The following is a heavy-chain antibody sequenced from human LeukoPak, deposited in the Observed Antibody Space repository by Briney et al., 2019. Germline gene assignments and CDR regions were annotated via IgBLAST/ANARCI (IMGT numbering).Heavy chain of an antibody. V-gene: IGHV1-69*13. J-gene: IGHJ4*02. CDR2: IIPIFGTA. D-gene: IGHD6-13*01. CDR3: ARGKYSSSLRLLRD. Sequence: GASVTVSCKASGGTFSSYAISWVRQAPGQGLEWMGGIIPIFGTANYAQKFQGRVTITADESTSTAYMELSSLRSEDTAVYYCARGKYSSSLRLLRDWGQGTLVTVSS. CDR1: GGTFSSYA.